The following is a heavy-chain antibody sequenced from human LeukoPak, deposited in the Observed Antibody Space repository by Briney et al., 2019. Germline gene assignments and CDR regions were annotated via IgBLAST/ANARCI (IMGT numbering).Heavy chain of an antibody. V-gene: IGHV4-4*07. D-gene: IGHD6-6*01. CDR2: IHTSGTT. J-gene: IGHJ4*02. CDR1: GDSITNYY. CDR3: ARLGDSSSSGIDY. Sequence: PSETLSLTCTVSGDSITNYYWNWIRQPAGKGLEGIGRIHTSGTTNHNPSLKSRVTMSVDTSMNQFSLKLSSVTAADTAVYYCARLGDSSSSGIDYWGQGTLVTVSS.